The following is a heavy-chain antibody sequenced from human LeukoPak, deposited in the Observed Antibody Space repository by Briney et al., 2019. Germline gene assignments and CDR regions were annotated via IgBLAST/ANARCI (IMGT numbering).Heavy chain of an antibody. D-gene: IGHD6-13*01. CDR2: IWYDASNK. J-gene: IGHJ5*02. V-gene: IGHV3-33*01. CDR3: VRGVGVSRFNYFDP. Sequence: KTGRSLTLSCAASGFTFSSFGMHWVRQAPGKGLEWVAVIWYDASNKYYADSVKGRFTISRDNSKNTLFLQMNSLRDDDTAVYYCVRGVGVSRFNYFDPWGQGTPVIVSS. CDR1: GFTFSSFG.